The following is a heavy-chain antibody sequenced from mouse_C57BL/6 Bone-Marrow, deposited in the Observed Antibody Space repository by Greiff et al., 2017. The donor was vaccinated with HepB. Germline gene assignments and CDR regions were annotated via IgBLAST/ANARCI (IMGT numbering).Heavy chain of an antibody. Sequence: QVQLKESGAELVKPGASVKISCKASGYAFSSYWMNGVKQRPGKGLEWIGQIYPGDGDTKYNGKFKGKATLTADKSSSTAYMQLSSLTSEDSAVYYCARSSLLQHYWCQGTTLIVSS. CDR1: GYAFSSYW. CDR2: IYPGDGDT. J-gene: IGHJ2*01. D-gene: IGHD2-3*01. CDR3: ARSSLLQHY. V-gene: IGHV1-80*01.